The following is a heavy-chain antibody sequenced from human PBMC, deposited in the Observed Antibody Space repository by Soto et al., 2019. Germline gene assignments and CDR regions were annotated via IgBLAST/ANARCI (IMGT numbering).Heavy chain of an antibody. V-gene: IGHV3-11*01. CDR2: MSSSGTTI. CDR1: GFTFSDFY. CDR3: ARDPRRIKMIPGVLNWFDP. Sequence: PGGSLRLSCAASGFTFSDFYMSWIRQAPGEGVEWVSDMSSSGTTIYYEDSVKGPFTISMDNAKNALYLQMNSLSAEDTALYYCARDPRRIKMIPGVLNWFDPWGQGTLVTVSS. D-gene: IGHD3-10*01. J-gene: IGHJ5*02.